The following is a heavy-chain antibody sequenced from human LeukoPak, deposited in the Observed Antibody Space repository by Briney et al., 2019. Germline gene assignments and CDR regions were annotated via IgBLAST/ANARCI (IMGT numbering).Heavy chain of an antibody. CDR1: GGSISSGSYY. J-gene: IGHJ6*02. D-gene: IGHD1-26*01. V-gene: IGHV4-61*02. CDR2: IYTSGST. Sequence: SQTLSLTCTVSGGSISSGSYYWSWIRQPAGKGLEWIGRIYTSGSTNYNPSLKSRVTISVDTSKNQFSLKLSPVPAADTAVYYCARDRAGGSYVYYYYGMDVWGQGTTVTVSS. CDR3: ARDRAGGSYVYYYYGMDV.